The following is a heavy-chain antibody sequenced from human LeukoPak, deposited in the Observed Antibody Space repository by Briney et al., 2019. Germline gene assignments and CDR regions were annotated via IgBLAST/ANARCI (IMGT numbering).Heavy chain of an antibody. CDR1: GFTFSSYG. CDR3: ARDLEHGYSSGWLNWFDP. V-gene: IGHV3-33*01. Sequence: GGSLRLSCAASGFTFSSYGMHWVRQAPGKGLEWVAVIWYDGSNKYYADSVKGRFTISRDSSKNTLYLQMNSLRAEDTAVYYCARDLEHGYSSGWLNWFDPWGQGTLVTVSS. J-gene: IGHJ5*02. CDR2: IWYDGSNK. D-gene: IGHD6-19*01.